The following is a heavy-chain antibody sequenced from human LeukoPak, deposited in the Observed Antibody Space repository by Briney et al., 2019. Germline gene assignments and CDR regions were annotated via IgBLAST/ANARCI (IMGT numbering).Heavy chain of an antibody. V-gene: IGHV4-34*01. D-gene: IGHD6-6*01. CDR3: ARGRYSSSYYYYYYMDV. CDR2: INHSGST. Sequence: SETLSLTCAVYGGSFSGYYWSWIRQPPGKGLEWIGEINHSGSTNYNPSLKSRVTISVDTSKNQFSLKLSSVTAADTAVYYCARGRYSSSYYYYYYMDVWGKGTTVTVSS. J-gene: IGHJ6*03. CDR1: GGSFSGYY.